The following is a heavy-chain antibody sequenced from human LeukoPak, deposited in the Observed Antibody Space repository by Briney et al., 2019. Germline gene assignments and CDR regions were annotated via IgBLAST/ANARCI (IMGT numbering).Heavy chain of an antibody. CDR3: AGTLRFSGESFDY. CDR1: GGSISSYY. D-gene: IGHD5/OR15-5a*01. J-gene: IGHJ4*02. CDR2: IYYSGST. V-gene: IGHV4-59*01. Sequence: SETLSLTCPVSGGSISSYYWSWIRQPPGKGLEWIGYIYYSGSTNYNPSLKSRVTISVDTSKNQFSLKLSSVTAADTAVYYCAGTLRFSGESFDYWGQGTLVTVSS.